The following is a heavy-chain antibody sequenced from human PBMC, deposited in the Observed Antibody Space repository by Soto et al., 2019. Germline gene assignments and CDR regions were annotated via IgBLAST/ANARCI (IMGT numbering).Heavy chain of an antibody. D-gene: IGHD6-25*01. V-gene: IGHV3-23*01. J-gene: IGHJ4*02. CDR2: ISGGSVNI. CDR3: AKVEFCGAAKY. Sequence: EVQLLESGGDLVQPGGSLRLSCAASGFTFSSFSMHWIRQTPGRGLTWVSTISGGSVNIDYADSVKGRFTISRDNSRNTLYLRMTRLRVEDTATYYCAKVEFCGAAKYWGQGSLVSVSS. CDR1: GFTFSSFS.